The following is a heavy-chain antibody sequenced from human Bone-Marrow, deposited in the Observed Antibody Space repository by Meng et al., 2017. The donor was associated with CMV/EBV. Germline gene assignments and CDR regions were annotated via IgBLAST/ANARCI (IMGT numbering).Heavy chain of an antibody. CDR2: IYYSGST. CDR1: GGSISSSSYY. V-gene: IGHV4-39*07. J-gene: IGHJ3*02. D-gene: IGHD3-3*01. Sequence: SETLSLTCTVSGGSISSSSYYWGWIRQPPGKGLEWIGSIYYSGSTSYNPSLKSRVTISVDTSKNQFSLKLSSVTAADTAVYYCASQNILYYDFWSGYYDAFDIWGQGTMVTVSS. CDR3: ASQNILYYDFWSGYYDAFDI.